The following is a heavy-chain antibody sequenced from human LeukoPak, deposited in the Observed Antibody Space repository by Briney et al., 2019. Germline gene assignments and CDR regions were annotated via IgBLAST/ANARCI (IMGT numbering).Heavy chain of an antibody. V-gene: IGHV4-39*07. CDR1: GGSISSYY. CDR2: IYYSGST. CDR3: ARDPGRGDAFDI. J-gene: IGHJ3*02. Sequence: SETLSLTCTVSGGSISSYYWGWIRQPPGKGLEWIATIYYSGSTHYNPSLKSRVTISVDTSKNQFSVKLSSVTAADTAVYYCARDPGRGDAFDIWGQGTMVTVSS. D-gene: IGHD3-10*01.